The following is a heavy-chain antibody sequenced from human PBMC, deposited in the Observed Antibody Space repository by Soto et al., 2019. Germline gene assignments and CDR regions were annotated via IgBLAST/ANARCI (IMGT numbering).Heavy chain of an antibody. Sequence: PSENPSLTKTVSGGSISTTSYSWGWIRQPPGKGLEWIGSIYYSGSTYYNPSLKSRVTISVDTSKNQFSLKLSSVTAADTAVYYCARLVYDSSGYRPGWGQGTLVTVSS. D-gene: IGHD3-22*01. CDR1: GGSISTTSYS. J-gene: IGHJ4*02. CDR2: IYYSGST. V-gene: IGHV4-39*01. CDR3: ARLVYDSSGYRPG.